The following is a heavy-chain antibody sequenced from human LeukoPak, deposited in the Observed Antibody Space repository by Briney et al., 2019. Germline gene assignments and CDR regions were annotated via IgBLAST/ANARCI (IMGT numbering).Heavy chain of an antibody. CDR3: ARGTSGYYHRDFDF. Sequence: ASVKVSCKASGYTFTNYYLHWVRQAPGQGLEWMGRFNPYNGTAMYAQKFQGRVIMTRATSTNTAYMDLRNLRSDDTAVYFCARGTSGYYHRDFDFWGQGAPVLVSS. CDR1: GYTFTNYY. J-gene: IGHJ4*02. D-gene: IGHD3-3*01. CDR2: FNPYNGTA. V-gene: IGHV1-46*01.